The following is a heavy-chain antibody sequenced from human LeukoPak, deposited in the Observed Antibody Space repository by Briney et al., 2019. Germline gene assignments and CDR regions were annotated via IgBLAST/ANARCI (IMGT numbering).Heavy chain of an antibody. CDR3: ARDIFYYDSSGSGAFDI. D-gene: IGHD3-22*01. J-gene: IGHJ3*02. Sequence: SETLSLTCTVSGGSISSGGYYWSWIRQHPGKGLEWIGYIYYSGSTYYNPSLKSRVTISVDTSKNQFSLKLSSVTAADTAVYYCARDIFYYDSSGSGAFDIWGQGTMVTVSS. CDR2: IYYSGST. V-gene: IGHV4-31*03. CDR1: GGSISSGGYY.